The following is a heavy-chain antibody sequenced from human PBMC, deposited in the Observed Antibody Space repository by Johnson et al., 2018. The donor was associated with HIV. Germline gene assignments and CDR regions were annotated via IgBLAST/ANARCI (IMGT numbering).Heavy chain of an antibody. V-gene: IGHV3-11*04. Sequence: QVQLVESGGGLIQPGGSLRLSCAASGFTFSDYYMSWIRQAPGKGLEWVSYISSSGATIYYADSVKGRFTISRDNSKNSLYLQMNSLGAEDTAVYYCAKVSGGGIVRWDIWGLGAMVTVSS. CDR1: GFTFSDYY. D-gene: IGHD3-10*01. CDR2: ISSSGATI. CDR3: AKVSGGGIVRWDI. J-gene: IGHJ3*02.